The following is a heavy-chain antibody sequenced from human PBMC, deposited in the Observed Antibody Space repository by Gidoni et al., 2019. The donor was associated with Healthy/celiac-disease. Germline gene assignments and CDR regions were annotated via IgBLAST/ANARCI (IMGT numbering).Heavy chain of an antibody. V-gene: IGHV3-66*01. CDR3: ARASFVVGDAFDI. J-gene: IGHJ3*02. D-gene: IGHD2-21*01. Sequence: EVKLVESGGGWVQPGGSLRLSCAPSGVTVSSNYMSWVRQAPGKGLEWVSVIYSGGSTYYADSVKVRFTISRDNSKNTLYLQMNSLRAEDTAVYYCARASFVVGDAFDIWGQGTMVTVSS. CDR1: GVTVSSNY. CDR2: IYSGGST.